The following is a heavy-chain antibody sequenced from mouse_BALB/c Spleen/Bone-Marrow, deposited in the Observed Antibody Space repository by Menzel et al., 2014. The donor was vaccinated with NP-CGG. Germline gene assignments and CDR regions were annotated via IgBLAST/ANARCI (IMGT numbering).Heavy chain of an antibody. CDR2: IYPGDGDT. D-gene: IGHD2-1*01. J-gene: IGHJ2*01. Sequence: QVQLQQSGPELVKPGASVKISCKASGYAFSSSWMNWVKQRPGQGLELIGRIYPGDGDTNYNGKFKGKATLTADKSSSTAYMQLSSLTSVDSAVYVCARGGNYRFDYWGQGTALTVSS. CDR1: GYAFSSSW. CDR3: ARGGNYRFDY. V-gene: IGHV1-82*01.